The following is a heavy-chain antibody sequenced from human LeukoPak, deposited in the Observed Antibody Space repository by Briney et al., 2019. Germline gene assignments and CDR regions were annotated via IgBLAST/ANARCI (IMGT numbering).Heavy chain of an antibody. V-gene: IGHV4-30-2*01. D-gene: IGHD4-17*01. CDR2: IYHSGST. CDR1: GGSISSRAYY. CDR3: TRGIANDYGDYEDPQINPEPYYFDY. J-gene: IGHJ4*02. Sequence: PSQTLSLTCTVSGGSISSRAYYWSWIRQPPGKGLEWIGYIYHSGSTYYNLSLKSRVTISIDRSKNQFSLKLSSVTAADTAIYYCTRGIANDYGDYEDPQINPEPYYFDYWGQGALVTVSS.